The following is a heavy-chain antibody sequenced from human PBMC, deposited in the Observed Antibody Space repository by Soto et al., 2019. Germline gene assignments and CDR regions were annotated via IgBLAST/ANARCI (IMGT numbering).Heavy chain of an antibody. CDR1: GFTFSSYD. V-gene: IGHV3-13*01. J-gene: IGHJ6*03. D-gene: IGHD5-12*01. CDR2: IGTAGDT. Sequence: GGSLILSCAASGFTFSSYDMHWVLQATGKGLEWVSAIGTAGDTYYPGSVKGRFTISRENAKNSLYLQMNSLRAGDTALYYCAREWLGKGGSLYYMAVRGKGTRVTVSS. CDR3: AREWLGKGGSLYYMAV.